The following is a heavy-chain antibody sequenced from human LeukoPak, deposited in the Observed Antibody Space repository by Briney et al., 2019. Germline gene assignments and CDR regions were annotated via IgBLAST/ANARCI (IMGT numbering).Heavy chain of an antibody. Sequence: PSQTLSLTCTVSGGSISSGGYYWSWIRQHPGKGLEWIGYIYYSGSTYYNPSLKSRVTISVDTSKNQFSLNLSSVTAADTAVYYCARVRTWGIFHGMDVWGQGTTVTVSS. D-gene: IGHD3-16*01. CDR1: GGSISSGGYY. J-gene: IGHJ6*02. V-gene: IGHV4-31*03. CDR2: IYYSGST. CDR3: ARVRTWGIFHGMDV.